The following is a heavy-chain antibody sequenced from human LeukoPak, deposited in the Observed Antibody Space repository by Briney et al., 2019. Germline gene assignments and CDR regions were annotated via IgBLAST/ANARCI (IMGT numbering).Heavy chain of an antibody. CDR3: AKDPGYSYGRGFDY. J-gene: IGHJ4*02. Sequence: QPGASLRLSCAASGFTFSSYAMSWVRQAPGKGLEWVSAISGSGGSTYYADSVKGRFTISRDNSKNTLYLQVNSLRAEDTAVYYCAKDPGYSYGRGFDYWGQGTLVTVSS. D-gene: IGHD5-18*01. V-gene: IGHV3-23*01. CDR1: GFTFSSYA. CDR2: ISGSGGST.